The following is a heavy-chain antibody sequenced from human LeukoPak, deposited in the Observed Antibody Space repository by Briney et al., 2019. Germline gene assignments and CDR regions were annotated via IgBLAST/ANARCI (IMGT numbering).Heavy chain of an antibody. CDR2: IYYSGST. CDR3: ARCRGPGYFDL. CDR1: GGSISSSSYY. J-gene: IGHJ2*01. Sequence: PSETLTLTCTVSGGSISSSSYYWGWVRQPPGKGLEWIGSIYYSGSTYYNPSLKSRVTISVDTSKNQFSLKLSSVTAADTAVYYCARCRGPGYFDLWGRGTLVTVSS. V-gene: IGHV4-39*01.